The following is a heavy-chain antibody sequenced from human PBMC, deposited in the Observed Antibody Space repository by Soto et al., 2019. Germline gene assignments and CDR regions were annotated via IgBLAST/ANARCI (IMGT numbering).Heavy chain of an antibody. J-gene: IGHJ5*02. CDR1: GGSISSGGYY. V-gene: IGHV4-31*03. D-gene: IGHD2-15*01. CDR2: IYYSGST. Sequence: SETLSLTCTVSGGSISSGGYYWSWIRQHPGKGLEWIGYIYYSGSTYYNPSLKSRVTISVDTSKNQFSLKLSSVTAADTAVYYCAREYCSGGSCKTGNWFDPCGQGTLVPVSS. CDR3: AREYCSGGSCKTGNWFDP.